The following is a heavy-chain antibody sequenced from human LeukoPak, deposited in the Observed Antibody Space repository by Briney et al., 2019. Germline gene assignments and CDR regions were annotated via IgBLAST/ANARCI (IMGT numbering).Heavy chain of an antibody. CDR1: GFTARSNY. D-gene: IGHD6-13*01. V-gene: IGHV3-53*01. CDR2: IYSGGST. Sequence: GGSLRLSGEPSGFTARSNYMSWVGQAPGKGLEWASVIYSGGSTYYADSVKGRFTISRDNSKNTLYLQMNSLRAEDTAVYYCARGWYSSSWYSPGYDYWGQGTLVTVSS. CDR3: ARGWYSSSWYSPGYDY. J-gene: IGHJ4*02.